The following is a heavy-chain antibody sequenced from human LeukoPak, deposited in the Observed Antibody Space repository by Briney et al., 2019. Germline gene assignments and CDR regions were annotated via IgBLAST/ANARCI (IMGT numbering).Heavy chain of an antibody. J-gene: IGHJ4*02. Sequence: ASVKVSRKASGYTFTSYDFNWVRQATGQRPEWMGWMSPNSGDTGYAQKFQDRVTMTRNTSISTAYMELSSLRSEDTAVYYCARGDVTGVEYWGQGTLVTVSS. CDR3: ARGDVTGVEY. V-gene: IGHV1-8*01. D-gene: IGHD7-27*01. CDR1: GYTFTSYD. CDR2: MSPNSGDT.